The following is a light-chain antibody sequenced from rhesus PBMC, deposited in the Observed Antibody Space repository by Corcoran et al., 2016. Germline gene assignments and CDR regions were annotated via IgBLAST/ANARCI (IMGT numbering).Light chain of an antibody. J-gene: IGKJ3*01. CDR3: QQRNSYPFT. Sequence: DIQMTQSPSSLSASVGDKVTITCRASQGISNALAWYQQKPGKAPKLLIYAASTLQRGVPSRFSGSGSGTYFHLTISSLQPEDFAVYYCQQRNSYPFTFGPGTKLDIK. CDR2: AAS. V-gene: IGKV1-33*01. CDR1: QGISNA.